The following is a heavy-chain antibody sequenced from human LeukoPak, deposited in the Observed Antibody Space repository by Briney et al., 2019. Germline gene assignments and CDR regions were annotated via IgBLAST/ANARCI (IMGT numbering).Heavy chain of an antibody. Sequence: ASVKVSCKASGYTFTGHYMHWVRQAPGQGLEWMGWINPNSGGTNYAQKFQGRVTMTRDTSISTAYMELSRLRSDDTAVYYCARGYYGSGSLKFDPWGQGTLVTVSS. V-gene: IGHV1-2*02. CDR3: ARGYYGSGSLKFDP. D-gene: IGHD3-10*01. CDR2: INPNSGGT. CDR1: GYTFTGHY. J-gene: IGHJ5*02.